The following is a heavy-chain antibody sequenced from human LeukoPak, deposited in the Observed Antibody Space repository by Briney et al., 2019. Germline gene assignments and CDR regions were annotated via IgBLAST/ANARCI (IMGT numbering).Heavy chain of an antibody. CDR3: ARRSGSSGYYSPFDY. CDR1: GGSISSYY. V-gene: IGHV4-39*01. D-gene: IGHD3-22*01. Sequence: SETLSLTCTVSGGSISSYYWGWIRQPPGKGLEWIGSIYYSGSTYYNPSLKSRVTISVDTSKNQFSLKLSSVTAADTAVYYCARRSGSSGYYSPFDYWGQGTLVTVSS. CDR2: IYYSGST. J-gene: IGHJ4*02.